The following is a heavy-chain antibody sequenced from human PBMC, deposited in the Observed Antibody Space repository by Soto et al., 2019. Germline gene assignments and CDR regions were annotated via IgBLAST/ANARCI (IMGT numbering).Heavy chain of an antibody. V-gene: IGHV4-31*03. J-gene: IGHJ6*02. CDR2: INHRGSL. CDR1: GGSMTSGDQY. CDR3: ARELPQRQGRNMDV. Sequence: PSETLSLTCTVTGGSMTSGDQYWTWIRHRPGEGLERFGYINHRGSLYYNPSLKSRVSMSVGTSKNQFSLNLSSVTAADTAVYYCARELPQRQGRNMDVWGQGTTVTVSS. D-gene: IGHD1-1*01.